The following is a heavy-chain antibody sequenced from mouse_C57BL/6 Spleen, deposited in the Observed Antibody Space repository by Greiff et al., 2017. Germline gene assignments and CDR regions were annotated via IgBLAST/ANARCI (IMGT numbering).Heavy chain of an antibody. Sequence: EVQVVESGPGLVKPSQSLSLTCSVTGYSITSGYYWNWIRQFPGNKLKWMGYISYDGSNNYNPSLKNRISITRDTSKNQFFLKLHSVTTEDTATYYCAKTGTWFAYWGQGTLVTVSA. CDR1: GYSITSGYY. V-gene: IGHV3-6*01. CDR2: ISYDGSN. J-gene: IGHJ3*01. D-gene: IGHD4-1*01. CDR3: AKTGTWFAY.